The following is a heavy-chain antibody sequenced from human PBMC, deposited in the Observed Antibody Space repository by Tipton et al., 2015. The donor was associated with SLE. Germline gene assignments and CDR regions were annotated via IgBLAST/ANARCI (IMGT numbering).Heavy chain of an antibody. Sequence: LRLSCTVSGGSISSSSYYWGWIRQPPGKGLEWIGSIYYSGSTYYNPSLKSRVTISVDTSKNQFSLKLSSVTAADTAVYYCARVEVDIVATSHAFDIWGQGTMVTVSS. J-gene: IGHJ3*02. CDR2: IYYSGST. V-gene: IGHV4-39*07. CDR3: ARVEVDIVATSHAFDI. D-gene: IGHD5-12*01. CDR1: GGSISSSSYY.